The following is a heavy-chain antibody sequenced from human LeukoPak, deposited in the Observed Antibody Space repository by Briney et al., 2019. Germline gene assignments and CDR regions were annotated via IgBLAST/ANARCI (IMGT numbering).Heavy chain of an antibody. J-gene: IGHJ4*02. Sequence: GASVKVSCKASGYTFTSYYMYWVRQASGQGLEWMGIINPSGGDTTYAQKFQGRLTMTRDTSTSTVDMEPSSLRSEDTAVYYCARVRSSWYLDYWGQGTLVTVSS. D-gene: IGHD6-13*01. CDR2: INPSGGDT. V-gene: IGHV1-46*01. CDR3: ARVRSSWYLDY. CDR1: GYTFTSYY.